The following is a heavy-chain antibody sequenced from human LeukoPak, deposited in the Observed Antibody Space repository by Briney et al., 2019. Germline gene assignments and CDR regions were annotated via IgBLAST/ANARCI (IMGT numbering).Heavy chain of an antibody. D-gene: IGHD4-17*01. CDR3: TRVRHGDYFDY. V-gene: IGHV3-72*01. CDR2: VRNKPNGYTT. CDR1: GFSISDHY. J-gene: IGHJ4*02. Sequence: PGGSLRLSCAASGFSISDHYMDWVRQAPGKGPEWVGRVRNKPNGYTTDYGTSVKGRFTISRDDSKNSLYLQMNSLTSEDTAMYYCTRVRHGDYFDYWGQGTLVSVSS.